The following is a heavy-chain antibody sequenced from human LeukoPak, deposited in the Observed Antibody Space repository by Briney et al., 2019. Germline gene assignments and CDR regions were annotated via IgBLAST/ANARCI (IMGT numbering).Heavy chain of an antibody. CDR1: GGSISSYY. CDR2: IYYSGST. V-gene: IGHV4-59*01. D-gene: IGHD2-2*01. J-gene: IGHJ6*02. Sequence: PSETLSLTCTVSGGSISSYYWSWIRQPPGKGLEWIGYIYYSGSTNYNPSLKSRVTISVDTSKNQFSLKLSSVTAADTAVYYCARNIGYCSSISCYYYYGMDVWGQGTTVTVSS. CDR3: ARNIGYCSSISCYYYYGMDV.